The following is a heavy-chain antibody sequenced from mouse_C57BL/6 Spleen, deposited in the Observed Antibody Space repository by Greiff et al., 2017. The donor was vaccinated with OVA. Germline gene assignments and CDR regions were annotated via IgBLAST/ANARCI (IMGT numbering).Heavy chain of an antibody. J-gene: IGHJ4*01. CDR3: ARRSYAYAMDY. D-gene: IGHD1-1*01. CDR1: GFTFSDYY. Sequence: EVQLVESGGGLVQPGGSLKLSCAASGFTFSDYYMYWVRQTPEKRLEWVAYISNGGGSTYYPDTVKGRFTISRDNAKNTLYLQMSRLKSEDTAMYYCARRSYAYAMDYWGQGTSVTVSS. CDR2: ISNGGGST. V-gene: IGHV5-12*01.